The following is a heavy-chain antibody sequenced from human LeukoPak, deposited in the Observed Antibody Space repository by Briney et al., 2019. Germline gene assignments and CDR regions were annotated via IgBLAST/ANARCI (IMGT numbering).Heavy chain of an antibody. CDR1: GFTVSSNY. CDR2: IYSGGST. V-gene: IGHV3-66*01. CDR3: AGVLRASDAFDI. D-gene: IGHD3-9*01. Sequence: GGSLRLSCAASGFTVSSNYMSWVRQAPGKGLGWVSVIYSGGSTYYADFVKGRVTISRDNSNNTLYLQMNSLRSEDTAVYYCAGVLRASDAFDISGQGTVVNVSS. J-gene: IGHJ3*02.